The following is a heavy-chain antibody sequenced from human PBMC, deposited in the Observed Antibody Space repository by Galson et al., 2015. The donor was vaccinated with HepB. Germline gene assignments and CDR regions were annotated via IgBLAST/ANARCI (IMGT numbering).Heavy chain of an antibody. Sequence: QSGAEVKKPGESLRISCKGSGYSFTSYWISWVRQMPGKGLEWMGRIDPSDSYTNYSPSFQGHVTISADKSISTAYLQWSSLKASDTAMYYCARAVYDSSGYYLYFDYWGQGTLVTVSS. CDR3: ARAVYDSSGYYLYFDY. CDR2: IDPSDSYT. V-gene: IGHV5-10-1*01. D-gene: IGHD3-22*01. CDR1: GYSFTSYW. J-gene: IGHJ4*02.